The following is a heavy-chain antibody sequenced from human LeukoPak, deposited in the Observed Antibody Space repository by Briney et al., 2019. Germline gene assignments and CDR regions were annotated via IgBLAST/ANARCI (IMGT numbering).Heavy chain of an antibody. Sequence: ASVKVSCKASGYTFTGYYIHWVRQAPGQGLEWMGWINPNSGGTNYAQKFQGRITMTRDTSISTAYMDLSRLRSDDTAVYFCARDLPNYYDSGVSSPWGQGTRVTVSS. D-gene: IGHD3-22*01. CDR1: GYTFTGYY. V-gene: IGHV1-2*02. CDR2: INPNSGGT. J-gene: IGHJ5*02. CDR3: ARDLPNYYDSGVSSP.